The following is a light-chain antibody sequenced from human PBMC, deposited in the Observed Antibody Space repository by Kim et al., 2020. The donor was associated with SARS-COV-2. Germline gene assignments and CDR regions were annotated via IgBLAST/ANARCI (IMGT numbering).Light chain of an antibody. V-gene: IGKV1-5*01. J-gene: IGKJ2*01. CDR2: DVS. Sequence: TTVGDRVNITCRASQSISYWLAWYQQKPGKAPKVLIYDVSNLKSGVPSRCSGGGSGTEFTLTINSLQPDDFATYYCQQYSSYPYTFGQGTNLEI. CDR3: QQYSSYPYT. CDR1: QSISYW.